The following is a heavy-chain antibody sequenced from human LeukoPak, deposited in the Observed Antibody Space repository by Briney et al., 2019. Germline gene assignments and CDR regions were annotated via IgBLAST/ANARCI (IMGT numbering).Heavy chain of an antibody. CDR1: GGSISRSRYY. CDR3: AREPDA. Sequence: SQTLSLTCSVSGGSISRSRYYWVWIRQPPAKGLEWVATVNDGGSALYNPSLRSRTTISVDTSKNQFSLRLTSVTAADTAVYYCAREPDAWGQGTLVTVSS. CDR2: VNDGGSA. J-gene: IGHJ5*02. V-gene: IGHV4-39*07.